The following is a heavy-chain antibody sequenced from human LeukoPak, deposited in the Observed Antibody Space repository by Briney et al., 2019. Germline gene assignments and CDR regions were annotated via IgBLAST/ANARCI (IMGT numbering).Heavy chain of an antibody. CDR3: ASQETYYYDSSGYQYYYYGMDV. CDR1: GYTLTELS. J-gene: IGHJ6*02. V-gene: IGHV1-24*01. D-gene: IGHD3-22*01. CDR2: FDPEDGET. Sequence: ASVKVSCKVSGYTLTELSMHWVRQAPGKGLEWMGGFDPEDGETIYAQKFQGRVTMTRNTSISTAYMELSSLRSEDTAVYYCASQETYYYDSSGYQYYYYGMDVWGQGTTVTVSS.